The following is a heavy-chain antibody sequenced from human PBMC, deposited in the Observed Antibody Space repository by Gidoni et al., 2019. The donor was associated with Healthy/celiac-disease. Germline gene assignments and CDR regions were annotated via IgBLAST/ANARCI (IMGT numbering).Heavy chain of an antibody. CDR3: ARDLDSSGWYDYFDY. D-gene: IGHD6-19*01. CDR2: IKQDGSEK. J-gene: IGHJ4*02. Sequence: EVQLVESGGGLVQPGGSLRLSCAASGFPFSSYWMSWVRQAPGKGLEWVANIKQDGSEKYYVDSVKGRFTISRDNAKNSLYLQMNSLRAEDTAVYYCARDLDSSGWYDYFDYWGQGTLVTVSS. V-gene: IGHV3-7*03. CDR1: GFPFSSYW.